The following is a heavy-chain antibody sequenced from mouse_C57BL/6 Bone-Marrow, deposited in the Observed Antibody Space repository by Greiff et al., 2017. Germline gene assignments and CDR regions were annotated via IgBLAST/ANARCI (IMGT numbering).Heavy chain of an antibody. D-gene: IGHD1-1*01. CDR3: STTVVALYAMDY. CDR1: GFNIKDDY. Sequence: VQLQQSGAELVRPGASVKLSCTASGFNIKDDYMHWVKQRPEQGLEWIGWIDPENGDTEYASKFQGKATITADPSSNTAYLQLSSLTSEDTAVYYCSTTVVALYAMDYWGQGTSVTVSS. CDR2: IDPENGDT. V-gene: IGHV14-4*01. J-gene: IGHJ4*01.